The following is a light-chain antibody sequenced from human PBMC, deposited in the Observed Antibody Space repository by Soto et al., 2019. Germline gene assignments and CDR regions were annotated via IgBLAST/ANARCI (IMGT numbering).Light chain of an antibody. J-gene: IGKJ1*01. V-gene: IGKV1-39*01. CDR3: QQTYSPPGT. CDR1: QSISTW. Sequence: DIQMTQSPSTLSASVGDRFTITCGASQSISTWLAWYQQKPGKAPELLIFSASSLQTGVPSRFSGRGSGTAFTLTITTLQPEDFATYYCQQTYSPPGTFGQGTKVDIK. CDR2: SAS.